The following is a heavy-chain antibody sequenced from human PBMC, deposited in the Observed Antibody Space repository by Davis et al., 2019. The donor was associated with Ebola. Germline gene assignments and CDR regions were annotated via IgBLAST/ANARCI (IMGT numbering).Heavy chain of an antibody. V-gene: IGHV3-23*01. D-gene: IGHD2-15*01. CDR3: AKDGHEGDIAVVIFYYFDY. CDR2: LSGSGGST. Sequence: PGGSLRLSCAASGFTFSRYAMSWVRQAPGKGLEWVSGLSGSGGSTYYADSVKGRFTISRDNSKNTLYLQMNSLRAEDTALYYCAKDGHEGDIAVVIFYYFDYWGQGTLVTVSS. CDR1: GFTFSRYA. J-gene: IGHJ4*02.